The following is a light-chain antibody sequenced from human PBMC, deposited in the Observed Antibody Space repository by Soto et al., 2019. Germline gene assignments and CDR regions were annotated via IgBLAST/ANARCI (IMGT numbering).Light chain of an antibody. CDR1: QSVSSY. CDR2: DAS. J-gene: IGKJ1*01. CDR3: QQRSNWPGT. Sequence: EIVLTQSPATLSLSPGERATLSCRASQSVSSYLAWYQQKPGQPPRLLIYDASNRATGIPARFSGSGSGTDFTLTISSLEPEDFAVYYCQQRSNWPGTFGQGTKVDIK. V-gene: IGKV3-11*01.